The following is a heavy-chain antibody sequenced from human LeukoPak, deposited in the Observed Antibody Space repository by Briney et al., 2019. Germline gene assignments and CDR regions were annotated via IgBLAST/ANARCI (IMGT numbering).Heavy chain of an antibody. V-gene: IGHV3-23*05. Sequence: GGSLRLSCAASGFTFSSYALGWIRQAPGKGLEWVSSILNSSYIYYSDSVKGRFTISRDNSKNTLYLQMNSLRPEDTAVYYCAKVRVGTAHFDYWGQGTLVTVSS. CDR3: AKVRVGTAHFDY. CDR2: ILNSSYI. J-gene: IGHJ4*02. CDR1: GFTFSSYA. D-gene: IGHD2-15*01.